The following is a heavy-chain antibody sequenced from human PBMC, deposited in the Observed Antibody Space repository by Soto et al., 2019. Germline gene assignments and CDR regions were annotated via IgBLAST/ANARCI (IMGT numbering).Heavy chain of an antibody. D-gene: IGHD3-10*01. J-gene: IGHJ3*02. CDR3: ARGVYGSRNYYTGPSAFEI. CDR1: GGTLSDHG. CDR2: TIPVFNTA. Sequence: ASVKVSCKASGGTLSDHGVAWLRQAPGQGLEWMGGTIPVFNTAKYAQKFQGRVTVTADKFTNIAYMELSSLRSEDTAFYFCARGVYGSRNYYTGPSAFEIWGQGTMVTVSS. V-gene: IGHV1-69*06.